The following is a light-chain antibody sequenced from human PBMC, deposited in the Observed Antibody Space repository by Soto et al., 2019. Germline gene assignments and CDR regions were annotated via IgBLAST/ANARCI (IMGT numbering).Light chain of an antibody. CDR2: EVS. Sequence: QSAVTQPASVSGCPGQSITISCTGTSSDVGGYNYVSWYQQHPGKAPKLMIYEVSNRPSGVSNRFSGSKSGNTASLTISGLQAEDEADYYCSSYTSSSTPVFGGGTKVTVL. J-gene: IGLJ2*01. V-gene: IGLV2-14*01. CDR1: SSDVGGYNY. CDR3: SSYTSSSTPV.